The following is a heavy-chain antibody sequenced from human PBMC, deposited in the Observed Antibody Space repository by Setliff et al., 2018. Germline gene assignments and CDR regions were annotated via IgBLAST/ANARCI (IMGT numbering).Heavy chain of an antibody. Sequence: PGGSLRLSCAASGFTFSSYWMSWVRQAPGKGLEWVANIKQDGSEKYYVDSVKGRFTISRDDSKNTLYLQMNSLRAGDMAVYYCAREVYGGVKSGGFDVWGQGTMVTVSS. V-gene: IGHV3-7*01. CDR1: GFTFSSYW. CDR3: AREVYGGVKSGGFDV. D-gene: IGHD4-17*01. J-gene: IGHJ3*01. CDR2: IKQDGSEK.